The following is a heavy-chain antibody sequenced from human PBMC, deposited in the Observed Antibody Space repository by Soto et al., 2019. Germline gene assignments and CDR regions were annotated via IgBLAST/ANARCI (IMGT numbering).Heavy chain of an antibody. D-gene: IGHD6-13*01. J-gene: IGHJ4*02. Sequence: EVQLLESGGGLVQPGGSLRLSCAASGFTFTSHGMTWVRQAPGKGLEWVASISGNGGATFYVESVRGRFIISRDNSKNTLYLQLNSLRAEDTALYFCAKILEGAGTGYWGQGTLVTVSS. CDR3: AKILEGAGTGY. CDR1: GFTFTSHG. V-gene: IGHV3-23*01. CDR2: ISGNGGAT.